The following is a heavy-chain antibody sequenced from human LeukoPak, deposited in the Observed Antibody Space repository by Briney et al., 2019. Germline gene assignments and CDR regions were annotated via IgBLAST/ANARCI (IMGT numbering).Heavy chain of an antibody. D-gene: IGHD3-16*02. CDR3: ARALTYYDYVWGSYRPGYFDY. V-gene: IGHV4-59*01. Sequence: SETLSLTCTVSGGSISSYYWSWIRQPPGKGLEWIGYIYYSGSINYNPSLKSRVTISVDTSKNQFSLKLSSVTAADTAVYYCARALTYYDYVWGSYRPGYFDYWGQGTLVTVSS. CDR1: GGSISSYY. J-gene: IGHJ4*02. CDR2: IYYSGSI.